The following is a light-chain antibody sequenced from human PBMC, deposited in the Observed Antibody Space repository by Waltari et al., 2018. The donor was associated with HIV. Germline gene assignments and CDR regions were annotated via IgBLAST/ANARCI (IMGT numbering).Light chain of an antibody. CDR1: SSDVGDYNY. CDR2: DVT. J-gene: IGLJ3*02. Sequence: QSALTQPRSVSGSPGQPVTISCTGTSSDVGDYNYVSWYQQHPGKAPKVMIYDVTKRPSGVPDRFSGSKSGNTASLTISGLQAEDEADYYCCSYTGTYTLLFGGGTKLTVL. V-gene: IGLV2-11*01. CDR3: CSYTGTYTLL.